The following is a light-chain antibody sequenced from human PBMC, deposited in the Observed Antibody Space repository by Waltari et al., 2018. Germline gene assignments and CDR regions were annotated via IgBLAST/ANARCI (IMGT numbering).Light chain of an antibody. CDR2: KAS. Sequence: DIQMTQSPSSLSASIGDRVTITCRASQGISTWLAWYQQKPGKAPNLLIYKASSLHGGVPSRFSGSGSGTDFTLIISSLQPEDFAIYYCQQYHSVPWTFGQGTKVEIK. CDR3: QQYHSVPWT. CDR1: QGISTW. J-gene: IGKJ1*01. V-gene: IGKV1-5*03.